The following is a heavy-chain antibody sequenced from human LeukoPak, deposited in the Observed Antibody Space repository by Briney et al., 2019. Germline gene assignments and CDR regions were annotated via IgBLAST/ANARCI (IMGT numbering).Heavy chain of an antibody. V-gene: IGHV4-34*01. Sequence: SETLSLTCPLYRGSFSGYYWSWIRQPPGKGLEWIGEINHGGSTNYNPSLKSRVTISVDTSKNQFSLKLSSVTAADTAVYYCASGSGWYVLPFDYWGQGTLVTVSS. J-gene: IGHJ4*02. CDR1: RGSFSGYY. D-gene: IGHD6-19*01. CDR2: INHGGST. CDR3: ASGSGWYVLPFDY.